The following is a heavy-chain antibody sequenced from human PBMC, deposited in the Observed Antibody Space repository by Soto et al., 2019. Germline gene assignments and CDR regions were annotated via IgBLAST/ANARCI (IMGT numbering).Heavy chain of an antibody. CDR2: INYNENT. CDR1: GDSVTSINYY. J-gene: IGHJ6*02. CDR3: AREFSGTYYYKYYIDV. Sequence: TLSLTCTVSGDSVTSINYYWSWIRQSPGKSLEWIGFINYNENTNYNPSLRSRVTISLDTSKNQFSLTLRYVTAADTARYYCAREFSGTYYYKYYIDVWGQGTAVTVSS. V-gene: IGHV4-61*01.